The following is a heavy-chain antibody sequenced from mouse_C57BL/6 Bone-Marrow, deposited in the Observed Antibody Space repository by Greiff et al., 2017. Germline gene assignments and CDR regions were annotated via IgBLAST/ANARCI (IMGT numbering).Heavy chain of an antibody. D-gene: IGHD2-9*01. V-gene: IGHV3-8*01. Sequence: DVKLQESGPGLAKPSQTLSLTCSVTGYSITSDYWNWIRKFPGNKLEYIGYISYSGSTYYNPYLNSRISISRDTSTYKYYLQLNSGTTEDTAAYYCARSYYGYIWYFDDWGKGTTVTVSS. CDR2: ISYSGST. CDR1: GYSITSDY. CDR3: ARSYYGYIWYFDD. J-gene: IGHJ1*03.